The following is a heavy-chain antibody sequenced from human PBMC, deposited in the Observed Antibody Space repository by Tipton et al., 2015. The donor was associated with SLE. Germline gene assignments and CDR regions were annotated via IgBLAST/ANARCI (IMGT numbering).Heavy chain of an antibody. J-gene: IGHJ3*02. CDR2: ITSSSTYI. D-gene: IGHD5-12*01. CDR1: GGSMSSGGYS. CDR3: AREGIVATTDAFDI. V-gene: IGHV3-21*01. Sequence: LSLTCAVSGGSMSSGGYSWSWIRQAPGKGLEWVSSITSSSTYIYFADSVKGRFTISRDNAENSLYLQMNSLRAEDTAVYYCAREGIVATTDAFDIWGQGTMVTVSS.